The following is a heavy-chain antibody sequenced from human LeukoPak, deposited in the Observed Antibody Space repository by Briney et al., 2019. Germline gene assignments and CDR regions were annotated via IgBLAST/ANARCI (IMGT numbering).Heavy chain of an antibody. J-gene: IGHJ5*02. CDR1: GFTFSSYE. CDR2: ISSSGST. V-gene: IGHV3-48*03. CDR3: TKNFRSGYGVYDL. Sequence: GSLRLSCAASGFTFSSYEMNWVRQAPGKGLEWISYISSSGSTMYADSVKGRFTLSRDNFKNTLSLQMNSLRAEDTAVYYCTKNFRSGYGVYDLWGQGTLVTVSS. D-gene: IGHD3-3*01.